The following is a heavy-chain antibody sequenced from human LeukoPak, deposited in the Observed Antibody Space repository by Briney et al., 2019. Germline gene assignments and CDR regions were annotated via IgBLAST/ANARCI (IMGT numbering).Heavy chain of an antibody. D-gene: IGHD5-18*01. Sequence: WASVKVSCKASGYTFTAYYMHWVRQAPGQGPEWMGWINPNSGGTSYAQKFQGRVTMTRDTSISTAYMELTRLTSDDTAVYYCARDGYTFGDNWFDPWGQGTLVTVSS. CDR1: GYTFTAYY. CDR2: INPNSGGT. V-gene: IGHV1-2*02. CDR3: ARDGYTFGDNWFDP. J-gene: IGHJ5*02.